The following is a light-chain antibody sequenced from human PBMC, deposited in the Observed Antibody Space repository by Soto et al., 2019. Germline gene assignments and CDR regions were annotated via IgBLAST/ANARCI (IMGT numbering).Light chain of an antibody. Sequence: AIRMTQSPSSFSASTGDRVTITCRASQGISSYLAWYQQKPGKAPKLLIYAASTLQSGVPSRFSGSGSGTDCTLTISCLQSEDFATYYCQQYYSYPMYTFGQGTKLEIK. V-gene: IGKV1-8*01. CDR1: QGISSY. J-gene: IGKJ2*01. CDR2: AAS. CDR3: QQYYSYPMYT.